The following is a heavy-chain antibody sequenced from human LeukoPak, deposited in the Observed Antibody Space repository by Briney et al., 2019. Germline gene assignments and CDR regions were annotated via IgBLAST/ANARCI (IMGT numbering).Heavy chain of an antibody. CDR1: GYTFTSYG. CDR3: ARERYCSSTSCPRWFDP. CDR2: ISAYNGNT. J-gene: IGHJ5*02. Sequence: ASVKVSCKASGYTFTSYGISWVRQAPGQGLEWMGWISAYNGNTNYAQKLQGRVTMTTDTSTSTAYMELRSLRSDDTAVYYCARERYCSSTSCPRWFDPWGQGTLVTVSS. D-gene: IGHD2-2*01. V-gene: IGHV1-18*01.